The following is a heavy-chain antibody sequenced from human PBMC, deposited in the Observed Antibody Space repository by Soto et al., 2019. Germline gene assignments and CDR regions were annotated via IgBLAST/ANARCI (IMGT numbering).Heavy chain of an antibody. CDR1: GFTFSSYG. J-gene: IGHJ6*02. Sequence: AGGSLRLSCAAAGFTFSSYGMHWVRQAPGKGLEWVAVISYDGSNKYYADSVKGRFTISRDNSKNTLYLQMNSLRAEDTAVYYCAKGQDIVVMGRDYYGMDVWDQGTTVTVSS. D-gene: IGHD2-15*01. CDR2: ISYDGSNK. V-gene: IGHV3-30*18. CDR3: AKGQDIVVMGRDYYGMDV.